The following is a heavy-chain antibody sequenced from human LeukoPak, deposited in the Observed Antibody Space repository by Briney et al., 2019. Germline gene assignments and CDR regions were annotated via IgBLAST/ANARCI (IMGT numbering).Heavy chain of an antibody. J-gene: IGHJ4*02. CDR3: AKRLDPPYYFDY. CDR1: GFTFSSYA. D-gene: IGHD3/OR15-3a*01. V-gene: IGHV3-23*01. CDR2: ISGSGGST. Sequence: GGSLRLSCAASGFTFSSYAMSWVRRAPGKGLEWVSAISGSGGSTYYADSVKGRFTISRDNSKNTLYLQMNSLRAEDTAVYYCAKRLDPPYYFDYWGQGTLVTVSS.